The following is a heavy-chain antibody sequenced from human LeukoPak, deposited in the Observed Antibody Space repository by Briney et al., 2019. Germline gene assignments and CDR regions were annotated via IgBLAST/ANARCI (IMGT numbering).Heavy chain of an antibody. CDR2: IFYSGTT. V-gene: IGHV4-59*11. J-gene: IGHJ4*02. Sequence: PSETLSLTCTVSGASITDHYWSWIRQAPGKGLEWIGLIFYSGTTNYNPSLQSRVNILIDTSRTHFSLRLNSVTAADTAVYYCARAPNPNFFDDWGQGTLVTVSS. CDR3: ARAPNPNFFDD. CDR1: GASITDHY.